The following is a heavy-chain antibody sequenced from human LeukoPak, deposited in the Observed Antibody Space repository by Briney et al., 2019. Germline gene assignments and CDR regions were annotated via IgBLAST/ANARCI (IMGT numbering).Heavy chain of an antibody. D-gene: IGHD3-10*01. Sequence: GGSLRLSCAASGFTFSSYAMSWVRQAPGKGLEWVSDISGSGGSTYYADSVRGRFTISRDNSKNTLYLQMNSLRAEDTAVYYCAKHLWRDLLWFGEGYYFGYWGQGTLVTVSS. J-gene: IGHJ4*02. CDR3: AKHLWRDLLWFGEGYYFGY. V-gene: IGHV3-23*01. CDR1: GFTFSSYA. CDR2: ISGSGGST.